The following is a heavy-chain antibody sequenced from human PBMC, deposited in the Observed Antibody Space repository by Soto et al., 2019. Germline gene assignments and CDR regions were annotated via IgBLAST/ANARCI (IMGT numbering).Heavy chain of an antibody. Sequence: EVQLVESGGGLVQPGRSLRLSCAASGFTFDDYAMHWVRQAPGKGLEWVSGISWNSGSIGYVDSVKGRFTISRDNDKNSLYLQMSSLKTEDTALYYCAKDASAYYYDSSGYSAHDDWGQGTLVTVSS. V-gene: IGHV3-9*01. CDR3: AKDASAYYYDSSGYSAHDD. D-gene: IGHD3-22*01. CDR1: GFTFDDYA. J-gene: IGHJ4*02. CDR2: ISWNSGSI.